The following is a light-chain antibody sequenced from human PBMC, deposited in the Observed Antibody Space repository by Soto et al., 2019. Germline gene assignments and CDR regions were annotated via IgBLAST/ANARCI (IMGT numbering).Light chain of an antibody. CDR2: ATH. Sequence: DIQMTQSPSSLSASVGDRVTLTCRASQGINNYVAWFQQKPGRAPTSLIYATHRLHSGVPSKFSGSGSGTEFTLTISSLQPEDFATYYCQQYDVCPRTFGQGTKVEI. CDR3: QQYDVCPRT. J-gene: IGKJ1*01. V-gene: IGKV1-16*02. CDR1: QGINNY.